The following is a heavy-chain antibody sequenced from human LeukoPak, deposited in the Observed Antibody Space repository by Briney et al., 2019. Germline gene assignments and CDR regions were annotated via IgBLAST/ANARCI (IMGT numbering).Heavy chain of an antibody. D-gene: IGHD3-10*01. V-gene: IGHV4-34*01. CDR1: GGSFSGYY. J-gene: IGHJ4*02. Sequence: SETLSLTCAVYGGSFSGYYWSWIRQPPGKGLEWIGEINHSGSTNYNPSLKSRVTISVDTSKNQFSPKLSSVTAADTAVYYCARGATPFISPYYYFDYWGQGTLVTVSS. CDR2: INHSGST. CDR3: ARGATPFISPYYYFDY.